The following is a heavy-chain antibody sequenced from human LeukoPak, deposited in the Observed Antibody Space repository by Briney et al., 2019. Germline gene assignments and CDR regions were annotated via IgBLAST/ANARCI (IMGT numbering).Heavy chain of an antibody. CDR3: ARDSQGDYNFWSGHYTGDFDY. D-gene: IGHD3-3*01. V-gene: IGHV1-18*01. J-gene: IGHJ4*02. Sequence: ASVKVSCKASSYTFTSYVISWVRQAPGQGLEWMGWISADNGNTNYAQKLQGRLTMTTDTSTSTAYMELRSLRSDDTAVYYCARDSQGDYNFWSGHYTGDFDYWGQGTLVTVSS. CDR1: SYTFTSYV. CDR2: ISADNGNT.